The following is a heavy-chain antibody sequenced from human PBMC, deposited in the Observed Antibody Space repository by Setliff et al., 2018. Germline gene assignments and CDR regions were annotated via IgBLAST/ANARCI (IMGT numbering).Heavy chain of an antibody. J-gene: IGHJ4*02. D-gene: IGHD2-15*01. V-gene: IGHV4-61*02. Sequence: SETLSLTCTVSGGSISSGSYYWSWIRQPAGKGLEGIGRIYTSGSTNYKPSLKSRVTISVDTSKNQFSLRLSSVTAADTAVYYCARAIVVVQPNALKVYFDHWGPGVQVTVSS. CDR3: ARAIVVVQPNALKVYFDH. CDR2: IYTSGST. CDR1: GGSISSGSYY.